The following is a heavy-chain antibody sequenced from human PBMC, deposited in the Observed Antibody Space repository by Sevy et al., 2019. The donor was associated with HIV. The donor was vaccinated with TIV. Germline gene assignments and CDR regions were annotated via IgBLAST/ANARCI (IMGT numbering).Heavy chain of an antibody. CDR1: GFTFSNAW. D-gene: IGHD2-2*02. CDR2: IKSKTDGWTT. CDR3: TTDDRDIVVVPAAIQVRYYFDY. Sequence: GGSLRLSCSASGFTFSNAWMSWVRQAPGKGLEWVGRIKSKTDGWTTDYAAPVKGRFTISRDDSKNTLYLQMNSLKTEDTAVYYCTTDDRDIVVVPAAIQVRYYFDYWGQGTLVTVSS. J-gene: IGHJ4*02. V-gene: IGHV3-15*01.